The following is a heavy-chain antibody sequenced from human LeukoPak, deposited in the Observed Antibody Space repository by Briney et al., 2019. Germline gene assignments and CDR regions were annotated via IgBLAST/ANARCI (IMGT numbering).Heavy chain of an antibody. CDR1: GFTVSTKY. CDR3: AREGYYDSRAYGFDL. Sequence: PGGSLRLSCAASGFTVSTKYMTWVRQAPGKGLDWGSVIYSGGSTYYADSVKGRFTISRDNSKNTLYLQMNSLRAEDTAVYYCAREGYYDSRAYGFDLWGRGTVATVSS. V-gene: IGHV3-66*01. J-gene: IGHJ2*01. D-gene: IGHD3-22*01. CDR2: IYSGGST.